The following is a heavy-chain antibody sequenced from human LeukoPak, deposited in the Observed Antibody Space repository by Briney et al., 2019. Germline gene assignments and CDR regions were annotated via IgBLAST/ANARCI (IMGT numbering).Heavy chain of an antibody. Sequence: SETLSLTCTVSGGSISSYYWSWIRQPPGKGLEWIGYIYYSGSTNYNPSLKSRVTISVDTSKNQFSLKLSSVTAADTAVYYCARRRGYSYGPEISTGMDVWGQGTTVTVSS. D-gene: IGHD5-18*01. J-gene: IGHJ6*02. CDR3: ARRRGYSYGPEISTGMDV. CDR1: GGSISSYY. V-gene: IGHV4-59*08. CDR2: IYYSGST.